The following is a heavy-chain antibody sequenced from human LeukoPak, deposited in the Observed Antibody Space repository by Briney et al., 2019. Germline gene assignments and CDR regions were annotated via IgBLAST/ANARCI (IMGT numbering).Heavy chain of an antibody. D-gene: IGHD2-8*01. J-gene: IGHJ4*02. Sequence: SETLSLTCIVSGGSIRSDYWSWIRQPPGKGLEWIGYVFYSGSTSYNPSLKSRVTMSVDTSKSQFSLKLSSVTAADTAVYYCARAPNPDFFDDWGQGTLVTVSS. CDR2: VFYSGST. CDR1: GGSIRSDY. V-gene: IGHV4-59*01. CDR3: ARAPNPDFFDD.